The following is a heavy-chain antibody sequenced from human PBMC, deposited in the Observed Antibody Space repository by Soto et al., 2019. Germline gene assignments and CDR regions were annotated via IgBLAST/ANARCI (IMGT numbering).Heavy chain of an antibody. CDR1: GYTFTXXD. J-gene: IGHJ5*02. D-gene: IGHD2-21*01. CDR2: IHPNSGNT. V-gene: IGHV1-8*01. Sequence: VQXVQSXAEVKXPGASVRVSCKASGYTFTXXDIXXXXQATGQGLEWMGWIHPNSGNTDFAQRFRGRITMTRNTSIXTVYMXXRSLXXXDXAXXXXXXGLWPPERRFDPWGQGTLITVSS. CDR3: XXGLWPPERRFDP.